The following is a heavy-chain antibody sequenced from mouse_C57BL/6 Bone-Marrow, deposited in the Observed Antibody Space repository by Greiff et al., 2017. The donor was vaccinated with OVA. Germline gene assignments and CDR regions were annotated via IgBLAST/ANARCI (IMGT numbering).Heavy chain of an antibody. D-gene: IGHD1-1*01. V-gene: IGHV1-15*01. CDR1: GYTFTDYE. J-gene: IGHJ2*01. CDR3: TRTTRFITTVVAQDYFDY. CDR2: IDPETGGT. Sequence: QVQLQQSGAELVRPGASVTLSCKASGYTFTDYEMHWVKQTPVHGLEWIGAIDPETGGTAYNQKFKGKAILTADKSSSTAYMELRSLTSEDSAVYYCTRTTRFITTVVAQDYFDYWGQGTTLTVSS.